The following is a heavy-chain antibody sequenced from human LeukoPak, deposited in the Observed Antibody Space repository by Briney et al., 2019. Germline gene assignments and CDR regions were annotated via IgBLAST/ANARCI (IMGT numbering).Heavy chain of an antibody. CDR3: ARMFRSSWYINWFDP. J-gene: IGHJ5*02. D-gene: IGHD6-13*01. CDR1: GYSICSGYF. CDR2: IYHSGST. V-gene: IGHV4-38-2*02. Sequence: SETLSLTCTVSGYSICSGYFWGWIRQPPGKGLEWIGSIYHSGSTSYNPSLKSRLTISVDTSKNQFSLKLNFVTAADTAMYYCARMFRSSWYINWFDPWGQGTLVTVSS.